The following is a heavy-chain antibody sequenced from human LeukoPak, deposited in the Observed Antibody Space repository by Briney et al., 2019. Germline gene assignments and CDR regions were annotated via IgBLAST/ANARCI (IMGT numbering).Heavy chain of an antibody. CDR3: ARDGRHSGYSYGWGDY. D-gene: IGHD5-18*01. J-gene: IGHJ4*02. Sequence: PGGSLRLSCAVSGFTFSSYAMHWVRQAPGKGLEWVAVISYDGSNKYYADSVKGRFTISRDNSKNTLYLQMNSLRAEDTAVYYCARDGRHSGYSYGWGDYWGQGTLVTVSS. V-gene: IGHV3-30-3*01. CDR1: GFTFSSYA. CDR2: ISYDGSNK.